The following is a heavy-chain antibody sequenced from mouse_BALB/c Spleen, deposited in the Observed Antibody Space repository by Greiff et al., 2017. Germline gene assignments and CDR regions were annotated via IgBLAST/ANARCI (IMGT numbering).Heavy chain of an antibody. D-gene: IGHD2-14*01. CDR3: ARGGYGAWFAY. J-gene: IGHJ3*01. CDR1: GFTFSSYG. V-gene: IGHV5-6-3*01. Sequence: EVMLVESGGGLVQPGGSLKLSCAASGFTFSSYGMSWVRQTPDKRLELVATINSNGGSTYYPDSVKGRFTISRDNAKNTLYLQMSSLKSEDTAMYYCARGGYGAWFAYWGQGTLVTVSA. CDR2: INSNGGST.